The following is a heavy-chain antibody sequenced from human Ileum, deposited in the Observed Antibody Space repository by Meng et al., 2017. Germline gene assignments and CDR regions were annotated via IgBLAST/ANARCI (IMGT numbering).Heavy chain of an antibody. J-gene: IGHJ4*02. Sequence: GESLKISCAGSGFSFNSYAMNWVRQAPGKGLEWVSGISGSGGSAYYADSVKGRFTISRDNSKNTLFVQMNSLRAEDTAVYYCAKDRGDWRYEFDFWGQGTLVTVSS. CDR2: ISGSGGSA. CDR3: AKDRGDWRYEFDF. D-gene: IGHD2-21*02. CDR1: GFSFNSYA. V-gene: IGHV3-23*01.